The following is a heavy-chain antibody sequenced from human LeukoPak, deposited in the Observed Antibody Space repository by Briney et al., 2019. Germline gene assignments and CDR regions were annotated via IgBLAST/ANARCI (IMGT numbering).Heavy chain of an antibody. D-gene: IGHD4-17*01. CDR3: ARDRTDYGIDY. Sequence: SETLSLTCTVSGDSISSYYWSWIRQPPGKGLEWIGYIYYSGSTNYNPSLKSRVTISVDTSKSQFSLKLSSVTAADTAVYYCARDRTDYGIDYWGQGTLVTVSS. J-gene: IGHJ4*02. V-gene: IGHV4-59*01. CDR1: GDSISSYY. CDR2: IYYSGST.